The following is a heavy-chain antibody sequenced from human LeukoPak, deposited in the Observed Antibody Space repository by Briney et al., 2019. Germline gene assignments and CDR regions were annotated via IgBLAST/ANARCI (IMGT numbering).Heavy chain of an antibody. CDR3: ARAWFGFDY. V-gene: IGHV3-48*01. CDR1: GFTFSSYS. J-gene: IGHJ4*02. CDR2: ISSSSSTI. Sequence: GGSLRLSCAASGFTFSSYSMNWVRQAPGKGLEWVSYISSSSSTIYCADSVKGRFTISRDNAKNSLYLQMNSLRAEDTAVYYCARAWFGFDYWGQGTLVTVSS. D-gene: IGHD3-10*01.